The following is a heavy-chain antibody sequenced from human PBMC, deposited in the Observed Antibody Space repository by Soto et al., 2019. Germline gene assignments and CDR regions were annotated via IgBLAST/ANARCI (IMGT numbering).Heavy chain of an antibody. Sequence: QVQLQESGPGLVKPSATLSLTCTVSGGSVRSSSWSWVRQPAEKGPEWIGRMSTRGNTNYNPSLESRVTMSVDTSKNQFSMKLNSVTAADTAVYYCAREGIGETYNDYWGQGTLVTVSS. V-gene: IGHV4-4*07. CDR2: MSTRGNT. J-gene: IGHJ4*02. CDR1: GGSVRSSS. D-gene: IGHD4-17*01. CDR3: AREGIGETYNDY.